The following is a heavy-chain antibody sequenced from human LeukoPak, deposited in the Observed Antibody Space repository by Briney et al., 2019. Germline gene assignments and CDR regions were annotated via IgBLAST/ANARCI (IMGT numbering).Heavy chain of an antibody. J-gene: IGHJ4*02. CDR2: IIPIFGTA. CDR3: ARDRKTSSAGTSFDY. V-gene: IGHV1-69*05. CDR1: GGTFSSYA. D-gene: IGHD6-13*01. Sequence: SVKVSCKASGGTFSSYAISWVRQAPGQGLEWMGGIIPIFGTANYAQKFQSRVTTTTDESTSTAYMELSSLRSEDTAVYYCARDRKTSSAGTSFDYWGQGTLVTVSS.